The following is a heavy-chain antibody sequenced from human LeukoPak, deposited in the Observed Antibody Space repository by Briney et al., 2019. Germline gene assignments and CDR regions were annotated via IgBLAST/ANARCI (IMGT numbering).Heavy chain of an antibody. CDR3: ARGLWFREYYFDY. CDR1: GGSISSSSYY. CDR2: IYYSGST. D-gene: IGHD3-10*01. Sequence: SETLSLTCTVSGGSISSSSYYWGWIRQPPGKGLEWIGSIYYSGSTYYNPSLKSRVTISVDTSKNQFSLKLSSVTAADTAVYYCARGLWFREYYFDYWGQGTLVTVSS. V-gene: IGHV4-39*01. J-gene: IGHJ4*02.